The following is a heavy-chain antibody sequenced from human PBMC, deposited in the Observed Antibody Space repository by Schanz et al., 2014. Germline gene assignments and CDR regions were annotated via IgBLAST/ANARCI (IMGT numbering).Heavy chain of an antibody. Sequence: GQLAESGGGLVQPGGSLRLSCAVSGFTVSSNHMSWVRQAPGKGLEWVAVISYDGRNKYYADSVKGRFTISRDNSKNTLYLQMNSLRAEDTAVYYCARVPYGSGSYWDYWGQGTLVTVSS. CDR2: ISYDGRNK. J-gene: IGHJ4*02. D-gene: IGHD3-10*01. CDR1: GFTVSSNH. V-gene: IGHV3-30-3*01. CDR3: ARVPYGSGSYWDY.